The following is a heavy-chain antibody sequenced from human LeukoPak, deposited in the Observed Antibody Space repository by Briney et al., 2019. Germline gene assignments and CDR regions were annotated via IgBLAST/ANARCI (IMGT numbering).Heavy chain of an antibody. J-gene: IGHJ6*03. V-gene: IGHV5-51*01. Sequence: GESLKISCKGSGYTFATYWVGWVRQMPGKGLEWMGIIYPGDSDARYSPSFQGQVTMSADKSLNTAYLQWSSPKASDTAIYYCARSSLVSHYYYMDVWGKGTTVTVSS. CDR1: GYTFATYW. CDR2: IYPGDSDA. CDR3: ARSSLVSHYYYMDV. D-gene: IGHD3-16*01.